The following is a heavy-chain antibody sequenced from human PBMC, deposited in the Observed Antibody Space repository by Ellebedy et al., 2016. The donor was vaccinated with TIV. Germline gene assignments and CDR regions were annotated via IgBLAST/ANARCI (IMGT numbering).Heavy chain of an antibody. CDR2: INHSGST. D-gene: IGHD3-10*01. Sequence: MPSETLSLTCAVYGGSFSGYYWSWIRQSPGKGLEWIGEINHSGSTNYNPSLKSRVTISVDTSKNQFSLKLSSVTAADTAVYYCARRKVRSGPAFDYWGQGTLVTVSS. CDR1: GGSFSGYY. CDR3: ARRKVRSGPAFDY. J-gene: IGHJ4*02. V-gene: IGHV4-34*01.